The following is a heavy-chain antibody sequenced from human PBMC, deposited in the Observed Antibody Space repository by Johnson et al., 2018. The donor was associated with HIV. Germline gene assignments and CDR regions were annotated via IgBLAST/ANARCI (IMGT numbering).Heavy chain of an antibody. CDR1: GFTFSSYG. CDR3: ARVGGYCGGDCYAFDI. CDR2: INWNGDST. V-gene: IGHV3-20*04. D-gene: IGHD2-21*02. J-gene: IGHJ3*02. Sequence: VQLVESGGGVVQPGRSLRLSCAASGFTFSSYGMHWVRQAPGKGLEWVSGINWNGDSTGYADSVKGRVTISRDNAKKSLYLQMKRLRAEDTALYYCARVGGYCGGDCYAFDIWGQGTMVSVSS.